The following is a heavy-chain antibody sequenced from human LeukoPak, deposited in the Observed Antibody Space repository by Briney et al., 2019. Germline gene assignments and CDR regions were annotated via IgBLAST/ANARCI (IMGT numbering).Heavy chain of an antibody. CDR3: ARVHRMTTAYY. Sequence: GGSLRLSCAASGFTFSDYYMSWIRQAPGKGLEWVSYISSSGSTIYYADSVKGRFTIPRDNAKNSLYLQMNSLRAEDTAVYYCARVHRMTTAYYWGQGTLVTVSS. J-gene: IGHJ4*02. D-gene: IGHD4-17*01. V-gene: IGHV3-11*01. CDR1: GFTFSDYY. CDR2: ISSSGSTI.